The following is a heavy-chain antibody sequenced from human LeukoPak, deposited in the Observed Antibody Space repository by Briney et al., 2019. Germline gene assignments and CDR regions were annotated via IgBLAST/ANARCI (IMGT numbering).Heavy chain of an antibody. J-gene: IGHJ4*02. CDR2: IKSKTDGGTT. Sequence: KAGGSLRLSCAASGFTFSNAWMSWVRQAPGKGLEWVGRIKSKTDGGTTDYAAPVKGRFTISRDDSKNTLYLQMNSLKTEDTAVYYCTTGPYYYDSSTDYWGQGTLVTVSS. CDR3: TTGPYYYDSSTDY. D-gene: IGHD3-22*01. V-gene: IGHV3-15*01. CDR1: GFTFSNAW.